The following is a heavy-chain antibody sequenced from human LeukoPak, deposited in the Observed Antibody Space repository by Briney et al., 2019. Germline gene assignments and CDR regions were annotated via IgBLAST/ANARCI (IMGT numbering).Heavy chain of an antibody. J-gene: IGHJ4*02. CDR1: LCIFTSYG. D-gene: IGHD5-18*01. Sequence: GASVTVSCKSSLCIFTSYGSSWVRQAPAQGLEWMGWISAYNGNTHYSQKLQDRLTMTTGTSTRTAYKELRSLRSDDTAVYYCAREGIQLWLDLSYWGQGTLVTVSS. CDR3: AREGIQLWLDLSY. CDR2: ISAYNGNT. V-gene: IGHV1-18*01.